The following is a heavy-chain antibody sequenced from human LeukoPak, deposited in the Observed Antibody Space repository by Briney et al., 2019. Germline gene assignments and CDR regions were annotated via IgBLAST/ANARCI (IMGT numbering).Heavy chain of an antibody. D-gene: IGHD4-23*01. Sequence: SETLSLTCAVYGGSFSGYYWSWIRRPPGKGLEWIGEINHSGSTNYNPSLKSRVTISVDRSKNQFSLKLSSVTAADTAVYYCARNGGKRNWFDPWGQGTLVTVSS. CDR1: GGSFSGYY. CDR2: INHSGST. J-gene: IGHJ5*02. CDR3: ARNGGKRNWFDP. V-gene: IGHV4-34*01.